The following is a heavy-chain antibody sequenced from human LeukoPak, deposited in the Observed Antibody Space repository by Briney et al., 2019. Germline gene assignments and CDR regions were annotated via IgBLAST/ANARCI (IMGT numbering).Heavy chain of an antibody. CDR3: ANLVATGLDY. Sequence: QTGGSLRLSCAASGFTFSSYAMSWVRQAPGKGLEWVSAINSVGSSTYYADSVKGLFTISRDNSKNTLDLQMNSLRAEDTALYYCANLVATGLDYWGQGTLVTVSS. V-gene: IGHV3-23*01. J-gene: IGHJ4*02. D-gene: IGHD3-10*01. CDR2: INSVGSST. CDR1: GFTFSSYA.